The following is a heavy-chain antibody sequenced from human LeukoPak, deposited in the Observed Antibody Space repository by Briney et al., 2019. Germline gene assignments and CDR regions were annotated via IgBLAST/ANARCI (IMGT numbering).Heavy chain of an antibody. V-gene: IGHV1-2*02. CDR3: ARASRASQWLVRGDY. Sequence: ASVKVSCKASGYTFTGYYVHWVRQAPGQGLEWMGWINPNSGGTNYAQKFQGRVTMTRDTSISTAYMELSRLRSDDTAVYYCARASRASQWLVRGDYWGQGTLVTVSS. J-gene: IGHJ4*02. CDR2: INPNSGGT. CDR1: GYTFTGYY. D-gene: IGHD6-19*01.